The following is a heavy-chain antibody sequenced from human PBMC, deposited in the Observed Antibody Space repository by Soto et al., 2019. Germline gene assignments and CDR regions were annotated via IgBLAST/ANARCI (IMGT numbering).Heavy chain of an antibody. D-gene: IGHD4-17*01. CDR3: ARASMTTVTNSLSYNWFDP. CDR2: INPNSGGT. J-gene: IGHJ5*02. Sequence: GASVKVSCKASGYTFTGYYMHWVRQAPGQGLDWMGWINPNSGGTNYAQKFQGWVTMTRDTSISTAYMELSRLRSDDTAVYYCARASMTTVTNSLSYNWFDPWGQGTLVTVSS. CDR1: GYTFTGYY. V-gene: IGHV1-2*04.